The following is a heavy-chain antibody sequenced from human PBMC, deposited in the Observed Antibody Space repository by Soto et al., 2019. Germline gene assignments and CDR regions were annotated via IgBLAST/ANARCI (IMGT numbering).Heavy chain of an antibody. D-gene: IGHD1-26*01. CDR1: GGTFSSYA. CDR2: IVPIFGTA. J-gene: IGHJ4*02. V-gene: IGHV1-69*13. Sequence: ASVKVSCKASGGTFSSYAISWVRQAPGQGLEWMGGIVPIFGTANYAQKFQGRVTITADESTSTAYMELSSLRSEDTAVYYCARARTSGSYFVFDYWGQGTLVTVSS. CDR3: ARARTSGSYFVFDY.